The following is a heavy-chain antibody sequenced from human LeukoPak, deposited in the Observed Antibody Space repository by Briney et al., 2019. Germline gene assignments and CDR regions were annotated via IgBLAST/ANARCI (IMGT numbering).Heavy chain of an antibody. D-gene: IGHD2-2*01. J-gene: IGHJ3*02. CDR3: ARRHANPAAFDI. CDR2: VRDNGEN. CDR1: GGSINAYY. V-gene: IGHV4-59*08. Sequence: SETLSLTYTVSGGSINAYYWSWIRQPPGKGLEWIAYVRDNGENNYNPSLKSRVAISVDTANNQISLRLNFVTAADTSIYYCARRHANPAAFDIWGLGTMVTVSS.